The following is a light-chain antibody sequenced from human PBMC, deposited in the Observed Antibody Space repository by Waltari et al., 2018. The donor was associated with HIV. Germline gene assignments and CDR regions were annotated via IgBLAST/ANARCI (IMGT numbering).Light chain of an antibody. Sequence: QSVLTQPPSASGTLGQRVTITCSGTSFNIGRNHVYWYQQLPGTAPHPLIYTNNPRPSGVPDRFSGSMSGTSAALAICGLRSEDEADYYCAACDASLSVGFGGGTKLTVL. CDR3: AACDASLSVG. CDR1: SFNIGRNH. V-gene: IGLV1-47*01. J-gene: IGLJ2*01. CDR2: TNN.